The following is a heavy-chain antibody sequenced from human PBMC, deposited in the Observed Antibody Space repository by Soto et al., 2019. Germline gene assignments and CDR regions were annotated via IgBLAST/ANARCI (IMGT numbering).Heavy chain of an antibody. Sequence: QLQLQESGPGLVKPLETLSLTCTVSGGSISSSTYYWGWIRQPPGKGLDWIGNLYYSGNTYYAPSLKSRDTISVDSSKNQFSLKLNSVTAADTAVYYCARGVTNSWYYFDYWGQGTLVTVSS. V-gene: IGHV4-39*01. J-gene: IGHJ4*02. CDR2: LYYSGNT. D-gene: IGHD6-13*01. CDR1: GGSISSSTYY. CDR3: ARGVTNSWYYFDY.